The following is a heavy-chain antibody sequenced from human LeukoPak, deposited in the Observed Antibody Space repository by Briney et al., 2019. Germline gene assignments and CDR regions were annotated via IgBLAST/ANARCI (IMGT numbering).Heavy chain of an antibody. D-gene: IGHD3-22*01. CDR1: GYTFTGYY. J-gene: IGHJ4*02. CDR2: INLNSGGT. CDR3: ARDSPFVVVPQD. V-gene: IGHV1-2*02. Sequence: ASVKVSCKASGYTFTGYYMHWVLQPPRQGLEWMGWINLNSGGTNYAQKFQGRVTMTRDTSMSTAYMELSRLRSDDTAVYYCARDSPFVVVPQDWGQGTLVTVSS.